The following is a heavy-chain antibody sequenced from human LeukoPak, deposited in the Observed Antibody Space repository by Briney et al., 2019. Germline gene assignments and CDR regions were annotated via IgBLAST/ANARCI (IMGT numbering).Heavy chain of an antibody. CDR3: ARYRGTWEDAGVFDY. V-gene: IGHV1-69*13. CDR1: GGTFSSYA. D-gene: IGHD1-26*01. Sequence: SVKVSCKASGGTFSSYAISWVRQAPGQGLEWMGGIIPIFGTANYAQKIQGRVTINAEESTRTAYMYMRSLRSEDTAVYYCARYRGTWEDAGVFDYWGQGTLVTVSS. CDR2: IIPIFGTA. J-gene: IGHJ4*02.